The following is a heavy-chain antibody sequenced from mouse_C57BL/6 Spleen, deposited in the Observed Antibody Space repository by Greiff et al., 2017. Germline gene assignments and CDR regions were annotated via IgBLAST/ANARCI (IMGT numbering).Heavy chain of an antibody. V-gene: IGHV1-78*01. CDR2: IYPRDGST. CDR1: GYTFTDHT. J-gene: IGHJ1*03. D-gene: IGHD2-14*01. CDR3: ARGRVRVPWYFEV. Sequence: VQLQESDAELVKPGASVKISCKVSGYTFTDHTIHWMKQRPEQGLEWIGYIYPRDGSTKYTAKFKGKATLTADNSSSTAYMQLNSLTSEDSAVYFCARGRVRVPWYFEVWGTGTTVTVSS.